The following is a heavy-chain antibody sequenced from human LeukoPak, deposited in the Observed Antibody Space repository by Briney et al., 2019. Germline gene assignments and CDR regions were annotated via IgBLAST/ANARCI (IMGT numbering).Heavy chain of an antibody. V-gene: IGHV3-23*01. CDR2: ISGSGGST. CDR1: GFTFSSYG. CDR3: AKLGAGLLRYFDWLSLLGIFDY. D-gene: IGHD3-9*01. Sequence: SGGSLRLSCAASGFTFSSYGMSWVRQAPGKGLEWVSAISGSGGSTYYADSVKGRFTISRDNSKNTLYLQMNSLRAEDTAVYYCAKLGAGLLRYFDWLSLLGIFDYWGQGTLVTVSS. J-gene: IGHJ4*02.